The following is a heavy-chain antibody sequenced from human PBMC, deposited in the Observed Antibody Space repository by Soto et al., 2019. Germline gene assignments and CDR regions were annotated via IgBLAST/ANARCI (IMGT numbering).Heavy chain of an antibody. D-gene: IGHD2-2*02. J-gene: IGHJ6*02. CDR2: IIPIFGTA. V-gene: IGHV1-69*13. CDR1: GGTFSSYA. Sequence: GASVKVSCKASGGTFSSYAISWVRQAPGQGLEWMGGIIPIFGTANYAQKFQGRVTITADESTSTAYMELSSLRSEDTAVYYCARDWRAGRRVPAAIAYYYYGMDVWGQGTTVTVSS. CDR3: ARDWRAGRRVPAAIAYYYYGMDV.